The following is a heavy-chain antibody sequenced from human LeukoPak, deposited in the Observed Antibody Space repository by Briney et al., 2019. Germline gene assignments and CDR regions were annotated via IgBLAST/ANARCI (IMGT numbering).Heavy chain of an antibody. J-gene: IGHJ4*02. CDR3: ARDLEGDFLYYFDY. D-gene: IGHD2-21*01. CDR1: GFTFSDYY. CDR2: ISSSGSTI. Sequence: KPGGSLRLSCAASGFTFSDYYMSWIRQAPGKGPEWVSYISSSGSTIYYADSVKGRFTISRDNAKNSLYLQMNSLRAEDTAVYYCARDLEGDFLYYFDYWGQGTLVTVSS. V-gene: IGHV3-11*01.